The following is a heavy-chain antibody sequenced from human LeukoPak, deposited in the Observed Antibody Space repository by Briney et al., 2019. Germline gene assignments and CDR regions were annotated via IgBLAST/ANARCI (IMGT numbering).Heavy chain of an antibody. CDR2: TNSDRTTT. CDR3: ARETILNGYYHFDY. D-gene: IGHD3-9*01. J-gene: IGHJ4*02. CDR1: GFTFSSFW. Sequence: GGSLRLSCAASGFTFSSFWMHWVRQAPGKGLEWVSRTNSDRTTTIYADSVRGRFTVSGDNAKNTLCLQMNSVRAEDTAVYCCARETILNGYYHFDYWGQGTLVTVSS. V-gene: IGHV3-74*01.